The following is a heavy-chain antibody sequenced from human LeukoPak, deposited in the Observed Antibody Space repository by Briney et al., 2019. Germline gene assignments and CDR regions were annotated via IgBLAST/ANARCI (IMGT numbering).Heavy chain of an antibody. D-gene: IGHD5-24*01. CDR2: IYTSGST. V-gene: IGHV4-61*02. Sequence: SETLSLTCTVSGGSISSGSYYWSWIRQPAGKGLEWIGRIYTSGSTNYNPSLKSRVTISVDTSKNQFSLKLSSVTAADTAVYYCARDGYNYGSRWFDPWGQGTLVTVSS. CDR1: GGSISSGSYY. J-gene: IGHJ5*02. CDR3: ARDGYNYGSRWFDP.